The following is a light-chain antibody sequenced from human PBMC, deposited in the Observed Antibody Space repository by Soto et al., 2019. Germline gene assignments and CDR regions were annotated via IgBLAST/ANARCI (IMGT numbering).Light chain of an antibody. Sequence: EILMTQSPATLSVSPGARATLSWRASQSVRSNLAWYQQKPGQAPRLLIYDISSRATGIPDRFSGSVSGTDFTLTITRLEPEDFAVFYCQQYGSSEIIFGQGTRLEIK. CDR2: DIS. J-gene: IGKJ5*01. CDR1: QSVRSN. CDR3: QQYGSSEII. V-gene: IGKV3-20*01.